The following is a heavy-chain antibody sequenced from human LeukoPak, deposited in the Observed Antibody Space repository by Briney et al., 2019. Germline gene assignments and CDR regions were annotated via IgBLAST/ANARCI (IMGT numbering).Heavy chain of an antibody. V-gene: IGHV4-4*08. CDR2: MCPSGRT. J-gene: IGHJ6*02. CDR1: NDSISSYC. CDR3: ATSYDGKTAPYDL. D-gene: IGHD4-23*01. Sequence: NSSETPSLTCTVSNDSISSYCCSWVRQPPGKGLEWIGFMCPSGRTDYNPSLKSRVTMSIDTSKNQLSMELRFLTAADTAVYYCATSYDGKTAPYDLWGQGTTVTVSS.